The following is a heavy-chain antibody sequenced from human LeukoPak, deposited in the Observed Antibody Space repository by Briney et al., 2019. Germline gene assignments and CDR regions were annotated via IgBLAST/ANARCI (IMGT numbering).Heavy chain of an antibody. D-gene: IGHD3-10*01. Sequence: ASVKVSCKVSGYTLTELSMHWVRQAPGKGLEWMGGFDPEDGETIYAQRFQGRVTMTEDTSTDTAYMELSSLRSEDTAVYYCATLRRRVIVRGINPDDYYGLDVWGQGTTVTVSS. V-gene: IGHV1-24*01. CDR2: FDPEDGET. CDR1: GYTLTELS. J-gene: IGHJ6*02. CDR3: ATLRRRVIVRGINPDDYYGLDV.